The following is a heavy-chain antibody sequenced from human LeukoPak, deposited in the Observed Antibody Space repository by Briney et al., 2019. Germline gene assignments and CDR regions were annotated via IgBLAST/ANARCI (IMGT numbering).Heavy chain of an antibody. J-gene: IGHJ4*02. CDR1: GGSFSGYY. CDR3: ARAIYSSGWYVFDY. CDR2: INHSGST. V-gene: IGHV4-34*01. D-gene: IGHD6-19*01. Sequence: PSETLSLTCAVYGGSFSGYYWSWIRQPPGKGLEWTGEINHSGSTNYNPSLKSRVTISVDTSKNQFSLKLSSVTAADTAVYYCARAIYSSGWYVFDYWGQGTLVTVSS.